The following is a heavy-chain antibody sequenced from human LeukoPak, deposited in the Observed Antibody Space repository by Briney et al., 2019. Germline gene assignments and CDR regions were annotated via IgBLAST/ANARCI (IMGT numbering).Heavy chain of an antibody. CDR1: GFTFSSYA. J-gene: IGHJ4*02. CDR2: ISGSGGST. CDR3: AKDPSTRFDY. Sequence: GGSLRLSCVASGFTFSSYAMSWVRQAPGKGLEWVSGISGSGGSTYYADSVKGRFTISRDNSENTLYLQMNSLRAEDTAVYYCAKDPSTRFDYWGQGTLVTVSS. V-gene: IGHV3-23*01.